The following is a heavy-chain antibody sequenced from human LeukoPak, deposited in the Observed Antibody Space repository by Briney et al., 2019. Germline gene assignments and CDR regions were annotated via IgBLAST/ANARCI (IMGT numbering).Heavy chain of an antibody. Sequence: GGSLRLSCAASGFTASNNYMSWVRQPPGKGLEWVSLIYSGGSPYYADSVKDRFSISRDNSNNTLYLQMNSLSAEDTAVYYCATSSGSYYQSAALDYWGQGTLVTVSS. D-gene: IGHD3-10*01. CDR1: GFTASNNY. J-gene: IGHJ4*02. CDR3: ATSSGSYYQSAALDY. CDR2: IYSGGSP. V-gene: IGHV3-53*01.